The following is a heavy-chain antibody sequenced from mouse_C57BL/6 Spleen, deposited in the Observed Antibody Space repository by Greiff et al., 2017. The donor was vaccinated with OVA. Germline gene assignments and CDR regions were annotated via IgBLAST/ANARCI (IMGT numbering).Heavy chain of an antibody. J-gene: IGHJ2*01. CDR1: GYTFTSYG. CDR3: ARSCSNYTLDY. Sequence: VHVKQSGAELVRPGSSVKMSCKPSGYTFTSYGINWVKQRPGQGLEWIGYIYIGNGYTEYNEKFKGKATLTSDTSSSTAYMQLSSLTSEDSAIYFCARSCSNYTLDYWGQGTTLTVSS. V-gene: IGHV1-58*01. D-gene: IGHD2-5*01. CDR2: IYIGNGYT.